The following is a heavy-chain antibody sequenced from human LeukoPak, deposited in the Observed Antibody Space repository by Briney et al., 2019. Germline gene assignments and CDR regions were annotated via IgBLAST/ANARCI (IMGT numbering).Heavy chain of an antibody. Sequence: ASVKVSCKASGYTFTSYYMHWVRQAPGQGLEWMGIINPSGGSTSYAQKFQGRGTITRDTSTSTVYMELSSLRSEDTAVYYCAATYYYDSSGYYYHAPPDYWGQGTLVTVSS. CDR1: GYTFTSYY. D-gene: IGHD3-22*01. CDR3: AATYYYDSSGYYYHAPPDY. J-gene: IGHJ4*02. CDR2: INPSGGST. V-gene: IGHV1-46*03.